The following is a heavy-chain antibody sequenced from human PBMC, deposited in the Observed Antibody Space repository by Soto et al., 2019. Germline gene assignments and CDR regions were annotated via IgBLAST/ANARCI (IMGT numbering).Heavy chain of an antibody. V-gene: IGHV3-23*01. D-gene: IGHD6-13*01. CDR2: IVARGINT. CDR3: AKDLRGPEAGTWYFDL. Sequence: EVQLLESGGGLVQPGGSLRLACEASGLTFNIYTMGWVRQAPGKGLEWVSAIVARGINTYYADSVKGRFTISRDNSKDPSYLHMNSLRAEDTAVYYCAKDLRGPEAGTWYFDLWGRGTLVAVSS. J-gene: IGHJ2*01. CDR1: GLTFNIYT.